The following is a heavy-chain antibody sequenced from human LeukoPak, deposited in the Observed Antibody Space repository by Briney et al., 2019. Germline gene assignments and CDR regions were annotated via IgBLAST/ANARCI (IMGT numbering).Heavy chain of an antibody. J-gene: IGHJ2*01. CDR1: GYTFTAHY. D-gene: IGHD3-10*01. CDR3: ARGRGTTMVRGVITNYFDL. V-gene: IGHV1-2*02. CDR2: IDPNSGGT. Sequence: ASVKVSCRASGYTFTAHYIHWVRQAPGQGLEWMGWIDPNSGGTNYAQRFLGSVTMTGDTSINTVFMEVRRLRSDDTAIYYCARGRGTTMVRGVITNYFDLWGRGSLVTVSS.